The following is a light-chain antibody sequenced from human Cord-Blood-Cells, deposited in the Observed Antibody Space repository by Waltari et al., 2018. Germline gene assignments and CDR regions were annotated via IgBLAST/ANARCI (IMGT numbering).Light chain of an antibody. J-gene: IGKJ5*01. Sequence: EIVLTQSPATLSLSPGERATLSCGASQSVSSSYLAWYQQKPGLAPRLLIYDASSRAIGIPDRLGGSGAGTDFTLTIRRLELEDCAVYYCQQYGSSPSITFGQGTRLEIK. CDR1: QSVSSSY. CDR2: DAS. V-gene: IGKV3D-20*01. CDR3: QQYGSSPSIT.